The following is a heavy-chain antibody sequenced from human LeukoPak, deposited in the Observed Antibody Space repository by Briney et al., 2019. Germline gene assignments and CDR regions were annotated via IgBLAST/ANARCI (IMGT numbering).Heavy chain of an antibody. CDR2: IYYSGST. V-gene: IGHV4-59*12. CDR1: GGSISSYY. J-gene: IGHJ4*02. CDR3: AKSDCASDGCKLLNY. Sequence: SETLSLTCTVSGGSISSYYWSWIRQPPGKGLEWIGSIYYSGSTYYNPSLKSRVTISVDTSKNQFSLKLSSVTAADTAVYYCAKSDCASDGCKLLNYWGQGTLVTASS. D-gene: IGHD3-10*01.